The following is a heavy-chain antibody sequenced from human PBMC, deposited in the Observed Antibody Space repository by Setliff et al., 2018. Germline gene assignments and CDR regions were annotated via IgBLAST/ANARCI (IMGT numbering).Heavy chain of an antibody. J-gene: IGHJ5*02. CDR2: INAGNGNT. Sequence: ASVKVSCKASGYTFTSYAMHWVRQAPGQRLEWMGWINAGNGNTKYSQKFQGRVTITRYTSASTAYMELSSLRSEDTAVYYCARDRGYSSSWYLWFDPWGQGTLVTVS. D-gene: IGHD6-13*01. V-gene: IGHV1-3*01. CDR1: GYTFTSYA. CDR3: ARDRGYSSSWYLWFDP.